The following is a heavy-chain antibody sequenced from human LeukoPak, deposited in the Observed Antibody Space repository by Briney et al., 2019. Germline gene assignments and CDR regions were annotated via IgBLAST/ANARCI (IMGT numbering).Heavy chain of an antibody. J-gene: IGHJ4*02. D-gene: IGHD4/OR15-4a*01. CDR1: GFTFSSHA. Sequence: GGSLRLSCAVSGFTFSSHAMTWVRQAPGNGLEWVSGISISGDITYYADSVQGRFIISRDNSKNTVYLQMNSLRVEDTAVYYCANEEVPNDYWGQGTLVTVSS. CDR3: ANEEVPNDY. V-gene: IGHV3-23*01. CDR2: ISISGDIT.